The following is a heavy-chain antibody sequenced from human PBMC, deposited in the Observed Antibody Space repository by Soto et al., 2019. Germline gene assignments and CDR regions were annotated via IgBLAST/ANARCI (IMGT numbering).Heavy chain of an antibody. CDR2: ITGSGTTT. J-gene: IGHJ4*02. Sequence: EVQVLESGGGLVQPGGSLRLSCAASGFTFSTYAMTWVRQAPGKGLEWVSAITGSGTTTYYADSVKGRFTISRDNSKNTLYVQLNSLGVEDTAVYYCGKDPPGPAYYCAYWGQGAQVIVSS. CDR3: GKDPPGPAYYCAY. V-gene: IGHV3-23*01. CDR1: GFTFSTYA.